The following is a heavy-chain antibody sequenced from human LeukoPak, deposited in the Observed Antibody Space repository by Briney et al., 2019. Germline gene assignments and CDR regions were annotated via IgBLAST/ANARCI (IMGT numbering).Heavy chain of an antibody. CDR3: ARTLSSWAPAFDY. CDR1: GGSFSGYY. D-gene: IGHD6-13*01. Sequence: SETLSLTCAVYGGSFSGYYWSWIRQPPGKGLEWIGEINHSGSTNYNPSLKSRVTISVDTSKNQFSLKLGSVTAADTAVYYCARTLSSWAPAFDYWGQGTLVTVSS. CDR2: INHSGST. J-gene: IGHJ4*02. V-gene: IGHV4-34*01.